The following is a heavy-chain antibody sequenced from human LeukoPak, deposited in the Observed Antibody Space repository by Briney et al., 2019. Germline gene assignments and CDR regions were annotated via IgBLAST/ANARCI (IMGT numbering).Heavy chain of an antibody. CDR2: ISSSSSYI. CDR3: ARVRYDYVWGSYRSSGHHYFDY. J-gene: IGHJ4*02. D-gene: IGHD3-16*02. V-gene: IGHV3-21*01. CDR1: GFTFSSYS. Sequence: GGSLRLSCAASGFTFSSYSMNWVRQAPGKGLEWVSSISSSSSYIYYADSVKGRFTISRDNAKNSLYLQMNSLRAEDTAVYYCARVRYDYVWGSYRSSGHHYFDYWGQGTLVTVSS.